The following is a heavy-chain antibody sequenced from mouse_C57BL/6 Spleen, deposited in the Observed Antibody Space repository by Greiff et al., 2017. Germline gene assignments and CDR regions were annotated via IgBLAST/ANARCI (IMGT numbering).Heavy chain of an antibody. Sequence: QVQLQQSGPELVKPGASVTISCKASGYSFTSYYIHWVKQRPGQGLEWIGWIYPGSGNTKYNEKFKGKATLTADTSSSTAYMQLSSLTSEDSAVYYCARETAQAKIAYWGQGTLVTVSA. D-gene: IGHD3-2*02. CDR3: ARETAQAKIAY. V-gene: IGHV1-66*01. J-gene: IGHJ3*01. CDR2: IYPGSGNT. CDR1: GYSFTSYY.